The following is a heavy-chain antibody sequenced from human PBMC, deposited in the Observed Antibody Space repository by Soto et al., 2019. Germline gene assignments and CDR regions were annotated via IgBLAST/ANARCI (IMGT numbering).Heavy chain of an antibody. CDR2: INAGNGNT. V-gene: IGHV1-3*01. Sequence: QVQLVQSGAEVKKPGASVKVSCKASGYTFTSYAMHWVRQAPGQRLAWMGWINAGNGNTKYSQKFQGRVTITRDTSASTADMELSSLRSEDTAVYYCARDSNHCSSTSCYADGVDYWGQGTLVTVSS. CDR3: ARDSNHCSSTSCYADGVDY. CDR1: GYTFTSYA. D-gene: IGHD2-2*01. J-gene: IGHJ4*02.